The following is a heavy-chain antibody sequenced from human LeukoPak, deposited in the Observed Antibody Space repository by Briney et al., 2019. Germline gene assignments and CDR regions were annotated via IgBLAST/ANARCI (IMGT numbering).Heavy chain of an antibody. V-gene: IGHV1-46*01. CDR3: VFSFRLSSPGVD. J-gene: IGHJ4*02. CDR2: INPSGGST. D-gene: IGHD6-13*01. Sequence: XWVRQAXGQGLEWMGIINPSGGSTSYAQKFQGRVTMTRDTSTSTVYMELSSLRSEDTAVYYCVFSFRLSSPGVDWGQGTLVTVSS.